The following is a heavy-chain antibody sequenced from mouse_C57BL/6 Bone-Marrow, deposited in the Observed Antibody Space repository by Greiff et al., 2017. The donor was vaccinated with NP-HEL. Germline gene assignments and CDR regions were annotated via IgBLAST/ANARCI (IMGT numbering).Heavy chain of an antibody. J-gene: IGHJ3*01. CDR3: ARNAWFAY. V-gene: IGHV5-12*01. Sequence: EVKLVESGGGLVQPGGSLKLSCAASGFTFSDYYMYWVRQTPEKRLEWVAYISNGGGSTYYPDTVKGRFTISRDNAKNTLYLQMRRLKSEDTAMYYCARNAWFAYWGQGTLVTVSA. CDR2: ISNGGGST. CDR1: GFTFSDYY.